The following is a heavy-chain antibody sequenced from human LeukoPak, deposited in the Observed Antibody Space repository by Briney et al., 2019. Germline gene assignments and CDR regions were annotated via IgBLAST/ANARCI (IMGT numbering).Heavy chain of an antibody. J-gene: IGHJ3*02. V-gene: IGHV4-31*03. CDR1: GGSISSGGYY. D-gene: IGHD3-3*01. CDR3: ARDSTIFGVVRAFDI. Sequence: SETLSLTCTVSGGSISSGGYYWSWIRQHPGKGLEWIEYIYYSGSTYYNPSLKSRVTISVDTSKNQFSLKLSSVTAADTAVYYCARDSTIFGVVRAFDIWGQGTMVTVSS. CDR2: IYYSGST.